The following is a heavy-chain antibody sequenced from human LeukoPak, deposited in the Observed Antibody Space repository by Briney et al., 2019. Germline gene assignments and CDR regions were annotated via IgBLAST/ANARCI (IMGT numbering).Heavy chain of an antibody. J-gene: IGHJ4*02. Sequence: SETLSLTCTVSGGSISSDYWSWIRRPDGKGLEWIGRIYTSGSTNYNPSLKSRVSMSVDTSTNQFSLKLSSVTAADTAVYYCARREAYYFDYWGQGTLVTVSS. CDR2: IYTSGST. D-gene: IGHD1-26*01. V-gene: IGHV4-4*07. CDR1: GGSISSDY. CDR3: ARREAYYFDY.